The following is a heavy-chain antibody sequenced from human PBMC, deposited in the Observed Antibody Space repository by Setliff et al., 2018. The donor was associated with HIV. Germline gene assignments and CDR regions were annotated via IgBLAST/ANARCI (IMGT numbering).Heavy chain of an antibody. CDR2: INPKNGDT. CDR3: ATSSRIYYYSYMDV. CDR1: GYTSTSYH. Sequence: VKVSCKTSGYTSTSYHLHWLRQAPGQGLEWMGWINPKNGDTRYAQRFQGRLTMTRDTSTNIAYMDLDSLTSDDTAVYYCATSSRIYYYSYMDVWGKGTTVTVSS. V-gene: IGHV1-2*02. D-gene: IGHD2-2*01. J-gene: IGHJ6*03.